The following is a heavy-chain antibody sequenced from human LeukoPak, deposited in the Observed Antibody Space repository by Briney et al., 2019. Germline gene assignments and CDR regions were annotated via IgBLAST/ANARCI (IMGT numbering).Heavy chain of an antibody. Sequence: PSETLSLTCAVYGGSFSGYYWSWIRQPPGKGLEWIGEINHSGSTNYNPSLKSRVTISVDTSKNQFSLKLSSVTAADTAVHYCARARGYSYGGRNYYYYGMDVWGQGTTVTVSS. D-gene: IGHD5-18*01. J-gene: IGHJ6*02. CDR3: ARARGYSYGGRNYYYYGMDV. CDR1: GGSFSGYY. V-gene: IGHV4-34*01. CDR2: INHSGST.